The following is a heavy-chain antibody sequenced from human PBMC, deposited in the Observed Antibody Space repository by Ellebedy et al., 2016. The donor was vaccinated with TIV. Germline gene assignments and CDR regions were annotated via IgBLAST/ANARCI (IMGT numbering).Heavy chain of an antibody. D-gene: IGHD3-10*01. V-gene: IGHV4-31*03. J-gene: IGHJ4*02. Sequence: SETLSLTXTVSGASISSCGSYWTWIRHHPKKGLEWIGYIYYTGSTYSSPSLQSRLTMSLDTSRNQFSLKLTSVTAADTAVYYCARGEVRGTIPKYWGQGTLVTGSS. CDR3: ARGEVRGTIPKY. CDR1: GASISSCGSY. CDR2: IYYTGST.